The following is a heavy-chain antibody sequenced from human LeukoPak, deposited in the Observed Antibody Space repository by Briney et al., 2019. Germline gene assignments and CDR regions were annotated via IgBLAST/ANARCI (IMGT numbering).Heavy chain of an antibody. D-gene: IGHD3-16*01. CDR3: ARGGGLDV. CDR1: GFTLSSYW. Sequence: GGSLRLSCAVSGFTLSSYWMSWVRQAPGKGLEWVASINHNGNVNYYVDSVKGRFTISRDNAKNSLYLQMSNLRAEDTAVYFCARGGGLDVWGQGATVTVSS. J-gene: IGHJ6*02. V-gene: IGHV3-7*03. CDR2: INHNGNVN.